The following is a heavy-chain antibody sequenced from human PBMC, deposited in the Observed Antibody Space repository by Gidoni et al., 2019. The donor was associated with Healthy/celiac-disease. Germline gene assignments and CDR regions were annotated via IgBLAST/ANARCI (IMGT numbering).Heavy chain of an antibody. CDR1: GFTFSSYS. CDR2: ISSSSSYI. J-gene: IGHJ4*02. D-gene: IGHD6-19*01. Sequence: EVQLVESGGGLVKPGGSLRLSCAASGFTFSSYSMNWVRQAPGKGLELVSSISSSSSYIYYADSVKGRFTISRDNAKNSLYLQMNSLRAEDTAVYYCARDSGGRILYSSGWSRFDYWGQGTLVTVSS. V-gene: IGHV3-21*01. CDR3: ARDSGGRILYSSGWSRFDY.